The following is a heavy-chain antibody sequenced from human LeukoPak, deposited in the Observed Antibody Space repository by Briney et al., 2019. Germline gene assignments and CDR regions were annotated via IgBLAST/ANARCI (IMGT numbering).Heavy chain of an antibody. CDR2: IIPIFGTA. J-gene: IGHJ5*02. D-gene: IGHD4-17*01. CDR3: AWGSTVTIPRFDP. CDR1: GGTFSSYA. Sequence: SVKVSCKASGGTFSSYAICWVRQAPGQGLEWMGGIIPIFGTANYAQKFQGRVTITADESTSTAYMELSSLRSEDTAVYYCAWGSTVTIPRFDPWGQGTLVTVSS. V-gene: IGHV1-69*13.